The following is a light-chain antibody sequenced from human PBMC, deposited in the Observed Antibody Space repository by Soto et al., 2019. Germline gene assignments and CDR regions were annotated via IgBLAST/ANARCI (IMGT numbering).Light chain of an antibody. CDR2: GAS. J-gene: IGKJ1*01. V-gene: IGKV3-15*01. CDR1: QSVSSN. CDR3: LHYNNWPL. Sequence: EIVMTQSPATLSVSPGERATLSCRASQSVSSNLAWYQQKPGQAPRLLIYGASTRATDIPARFSGSGSGTEFTLTISSLQSEDFAVYYCLHYNNWPLFGQGTKV.